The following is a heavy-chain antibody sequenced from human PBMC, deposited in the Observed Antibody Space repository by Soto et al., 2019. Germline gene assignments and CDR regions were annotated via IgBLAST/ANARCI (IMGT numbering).Heavy chain of an antibody. Sequence: EVQLLDSGGGLVQPGGSLRLSCAASGFTFIDYAMSWVRQAPGKGLEWVATVSTVGQSTFSADSVKGRFTFSRVYSKNTLNLQISSLRFDDTAFYFFAKGGSFGGILDSCGGGTLVTVSS. J-gene: IGHJ4*02. D-gene: IGHD3-16*01. CDR1: GFTFIDYA. V-gene: IGHV3-23*01. CDR2: VSTVGQST. CDR3: AKGGSFGGILDS.